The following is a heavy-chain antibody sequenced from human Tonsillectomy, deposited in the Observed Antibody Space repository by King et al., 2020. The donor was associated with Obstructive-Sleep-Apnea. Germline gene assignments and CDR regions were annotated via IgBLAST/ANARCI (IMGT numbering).Heavy chain of an antibody. CDR2: ISTTGSYK. CDR1: GFNFSDYS. D-gene: IGHD3-10*01. V-gene: IGHV3-21*01. Sequence: VQLVESGGGLVKPGGSLRLSCAASGFNFSDYSMNWVRQAPGKGLEWVSSISTTGSYKYYADSLKGRFTISRDSAKNSLYLQMNSLRAEDTAVYYCARDWGQLLWFGELGCMDVWGQGATVTVSS. J-gene: IGHJ6*02. CDR3: ARDWGQLLWFGELGCMDV.